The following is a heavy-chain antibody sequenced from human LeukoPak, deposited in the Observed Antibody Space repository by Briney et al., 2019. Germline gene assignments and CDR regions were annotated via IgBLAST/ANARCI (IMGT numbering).Heavy chain of an antibody. CDR1: GFTFSSYW. CDR2: INSDGSST. CDR3: ATSHSSSWLSY. J-gene: IGHJ4*02. Sequence: GGSLRLSCAASGFTFSSYWMHWVRQAPGKGLVWVSRINSDGSSTSYADSVKGRFTISRDNAKNPLYLQMNSLRAEDTAVYYCATSHSSSWLSYWGQGTLVTVSS. D-gene: IGHD6-13*01. V-gene: IGHV3-74*01.